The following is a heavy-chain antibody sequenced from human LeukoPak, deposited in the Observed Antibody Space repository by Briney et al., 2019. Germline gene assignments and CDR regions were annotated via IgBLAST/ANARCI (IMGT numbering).Heavy chain of an antibody. V-gene: IGHV1-46*01. D-gene: IGHD6-6*01. CDR1: GYTFTSYY. Sequence: WASVKVSCKASGYTFTSYYMHWVRQAPGQGLEGMGIINPSGGSTSYAQKFQGRVTMTRDTSTSTVYMELSSLRSEDTAVYYCARVRSESSIAARAGEVFEYWGQGTLVTVSS. CDR3: ARVRSESSIAARAGEVFEY. CDR2: INPSGGST. J-gene: IGHJ4*02.